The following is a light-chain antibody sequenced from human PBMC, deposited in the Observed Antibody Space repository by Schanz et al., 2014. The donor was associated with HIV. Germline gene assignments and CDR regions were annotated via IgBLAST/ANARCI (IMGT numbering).Light chain of an antibody. CDR2: GNN. Sequence: QSVLTQPPSASGAPGQRVTISCTGSSSNIGAGYDVHWYQHLPGTAPKLLISGNNNRPSGVPDRFSGSKSGTSASLAITGLQAEDEADYYCQSYDTTLSAILFGGGTKLTVL. V-gene: IGLV1-40*01. CDR1: SSNIGAGYD. CDR3: QSYDTTLSAIL. J-gene: IGLJ2*01.